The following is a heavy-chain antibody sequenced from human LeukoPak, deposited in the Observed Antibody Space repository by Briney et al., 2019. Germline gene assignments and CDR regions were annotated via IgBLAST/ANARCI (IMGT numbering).Heavy chain of an antibody. J-gene: IGHJ4*02. V-gene: IGHV3-23*01. D-gene: IGHD2-8*01. CDR3: AKDIVLMVYASY. Sequence: GGSLRLSCAASGFTFSSYAMSWVRQAPGKGLEWVSAISGSGGSTYYADSVKGRFTISRDNSKNTLYLQMSSLRAEDTAVYYCAKDIVLMVYASYWGQGTLVTVSS. CDR1: GFTFSSYA. CDR2: ISGSGGST.